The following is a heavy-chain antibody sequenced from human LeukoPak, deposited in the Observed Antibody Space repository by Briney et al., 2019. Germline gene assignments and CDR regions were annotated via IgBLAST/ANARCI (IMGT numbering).Heavy chain of an antibody. CDR1: GYTFADYY. Sequence: GASVKVSCKASGYTFADYYMHWVRQAPGQGLEWMGWINPNSGGTNYAQKFQGRVTMTRDTPISTAYMELSRLRSGDTAVYYCARDDSYDSSGYYYRGNYWGQGTLVTVSS. V-gene: IGHV1-2*02. J-gene: IGHJ4*02. D-gene: IGHD3-22*01. CDR2: INPNSGGT. CDR3: ARDDSYDSSGYYYRGNY.